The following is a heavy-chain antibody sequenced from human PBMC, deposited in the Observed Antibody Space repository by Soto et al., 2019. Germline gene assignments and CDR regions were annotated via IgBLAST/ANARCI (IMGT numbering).Heavy chain of an antibody. CDR1: GGTFSSYA. CDR3: ARGQYYYDSSGYYFDY. V-gene: IGHV1-69*06. CDR2: IIPIFGTA. Sequence: GASVKVSCKASGGTFSSYAISWVRQAPGQGLEWMGGIIPIFGTANYAQKFQGRVTITADKSTSTAYMELSSLRSEDTAVYCCARGQYYYDSSGYYFDYWGQGTLVTVSS. J-gene: IGHJ4*02. D-gene: IGHD3-22*01.